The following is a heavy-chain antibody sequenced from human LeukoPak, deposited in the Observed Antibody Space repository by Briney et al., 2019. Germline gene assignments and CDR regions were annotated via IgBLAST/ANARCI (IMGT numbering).Heavy chain of an antibody. J-gene: IGHJ6*03. Sequence: SETLSLTCIVSGGSISSHYWSWIRQPPGKGLEWIGYSYYSGSTNYNPSFNSRVTISVDTSKNQFSLKLSSVTAADTAVYYCARTPTFRYYYYYYYMDVWGRGTTVTVSS. CDR3: ARTPTFRYYYYYYYMDV. D-gene: IGHD2-21*01. V-gene: IGHV4-59*11. CDR2: SYYSGST. CDR1: GGSISSHY.